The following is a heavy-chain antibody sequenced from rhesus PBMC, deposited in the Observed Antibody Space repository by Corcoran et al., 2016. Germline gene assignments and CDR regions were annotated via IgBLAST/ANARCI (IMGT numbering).Heavy chain of an antibody. Sequence: QVTLKESGPALVKPTQTLTLSCPFSGFAISTTGTGVGWIRQPPVKALEWLAIIYRNDSKYYSTSLKSRLTLSKDTSKNQVVLTMTNMDPVDKATYYCARRGSREEYFEFWGQGALVTVSS. CDR2: IYRNDSK. V-gene: IGHV2-95*01. D-gene: IGHD3-16*01. CDR1: GFAISTTGTG. CDR3: ARRGSREEYFEF. J-gene: IGHJ1*01.